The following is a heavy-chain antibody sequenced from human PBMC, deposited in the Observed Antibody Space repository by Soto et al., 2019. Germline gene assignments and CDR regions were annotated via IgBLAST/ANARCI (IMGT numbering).Heavy chain of an antibody. CDR2: ISYDGSNK. D-gene: IGHD5-18*01. V-gene: IGHV3-30-3*01. CDR1: GFTFSSYA. J-gene: IGHJ4*02. CDR3: ARDGKIQLWLDAFDY. Sequence: GGSLRLSCAASGFTFSSYAMHWVRQAPGKGLEWVAVISYDGSNKYYADSVKGRFTISRDNSKNTLYLQMNSLRAEDTAVYYCARDGKIQLWLDAFDYWGQGTLVNVS.